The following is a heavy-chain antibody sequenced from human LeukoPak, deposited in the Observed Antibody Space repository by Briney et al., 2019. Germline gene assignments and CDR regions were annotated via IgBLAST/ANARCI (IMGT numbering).Heavy chain of an antibody. D-gene: IGHD5-18*01. J-gene: IGHJ4*02. CDR1: GGPIDRSIYY. V-gene: IGHV4-39*07. CDR3: ASYSPTLSFDY. CDR2: IFYSGET. Sequence: SETLSLTCTVSGGPIDRSIYYWGWIRQPPGKGLEWIGSIFYSGETEYNPSLKSRVTISVDTSKNQFSLKLSSVTAADTAVYYCASYSPTLSFDYWGQGTLVTVSS.